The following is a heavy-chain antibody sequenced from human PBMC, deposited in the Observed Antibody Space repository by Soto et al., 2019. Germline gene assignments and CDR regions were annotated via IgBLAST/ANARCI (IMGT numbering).Heavy chain of an antibody. CDR2: IYYSGST. Sequence: SETLSLTCTVSGGSISSRSYYWGWIRQPPGKGLEWIGSIYYSGSTHYSASLRSRVSISVDTSKNQFSLDLSSVTAADTAVYYCATMGTPVTGLYYFDYWGQGTLVTVSS. CDR3: ATMGTPVTGLYYFDY. D-gene: IGHD4-17*01. V-gene: IGHV4-39*07. J-gene: IGHJ4*02. CDR1: GGSISSRSYY.